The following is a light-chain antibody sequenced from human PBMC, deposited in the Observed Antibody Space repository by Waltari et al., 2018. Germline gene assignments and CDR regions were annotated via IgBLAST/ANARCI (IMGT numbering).Light chain of an antibody. CDR1: EYVSGSY. CDR3: QQSYSTPYT. J-gene: IGKJ2*01. V-gene: IGKV3-20*01. CDR2: GAS. Sequence: EIVLTQSPGTLSLSPGERATLSCRASEYVSGSYLAWYQQRPGRALRLLIYGASLRATGVPERFSGSGSGTDFTLTISRLESEDFATYYCQQSYSTPYTFGQGTKLEIK.